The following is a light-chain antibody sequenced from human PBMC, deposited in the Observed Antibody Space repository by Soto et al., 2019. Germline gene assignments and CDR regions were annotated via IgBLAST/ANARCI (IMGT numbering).Light chain of an antibody. J-gene: IGKJ2*01. V-gene: IGKV3D-15*01. Sequence: EVVMTQSPAIVSVSPGERVTLPCRASQSVNSNLAWYQQKPGQAPRLLITSTSIRAPGIPARFSGSGFGTQFTLTISSLQSEDFGIYYCQQYDEWPFTCGQGTKLEIK. CDR1: QSVNSN. CDR2: STS. CDR3: QQYDEWPFT.